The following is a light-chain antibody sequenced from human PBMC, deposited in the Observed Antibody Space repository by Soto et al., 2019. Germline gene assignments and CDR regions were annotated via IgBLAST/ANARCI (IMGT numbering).Light chain of an antibody. J-gene: IGKJ1*01. CDR1: QSVSSRY. Sequence: EIVLTQSPGTLSLSPGERATLSCRASQSVSSRYLAWYQQKPGQAPRLLIYDASSRATGIPDRFSASGSGTDFTLTIIRLEPEDFAVYFCQHYGISRTFGQGTKVEIK. V-gene: IGKV3-20*01. CDR2: DAS. CDR3: QHYGISRT.